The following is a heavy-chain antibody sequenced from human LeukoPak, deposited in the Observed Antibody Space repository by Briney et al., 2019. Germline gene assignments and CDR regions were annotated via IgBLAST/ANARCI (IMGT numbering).Heavy chain of an antibody. Sequence: GASVKVSCKASGYTFSTCDINWVRQAAGQGLEWMGWMNPNSGNTGFAHKFQGRVTMTRDTSINTAYMEMSSLRSEDTAVYYCARVLGSISHWGQGTLVTVSS. J-gene: IGHJ4*02. CDR1: GYTFSTCD. V-gene: IGHV1-8*01. D-gene: IGHD1-1*01. CDR2: MNPNSGNT. CDR3: ARVLGSISH.